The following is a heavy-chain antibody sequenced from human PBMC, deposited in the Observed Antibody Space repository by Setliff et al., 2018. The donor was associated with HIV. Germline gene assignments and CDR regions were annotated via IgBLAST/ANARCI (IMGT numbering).Heavy chain of an antibody. J-gene: IGHJ4*02. Sequence: SETLSLTCTVSGDSVSSRSYYWSWIRQPPGKGLEWIGYIYYSGSTNYNPSLKSRVTISVDTSKSQFSLRLNSVTATDTALYYCAQLGMVDDFDYWGQGTLVTVSS. CDR3: AQLGMVDDFDY. V-gene: IGHV4-61*01. D-gene: IGHD1-1*01. CDR1: GDSVSSRSYY. CDR2: IYYSGST.